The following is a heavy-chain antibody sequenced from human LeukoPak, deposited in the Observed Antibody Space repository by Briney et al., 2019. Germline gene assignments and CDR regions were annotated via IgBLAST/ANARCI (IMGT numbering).Heavy chain of an antibody. CDR1: GFTFRTYW. D-gene: IGHD3-10*01. V-gene: IGHV3-48*04. J-gene: IGHJ4*02. CDR3: ARVLWYGEPYFDY. Sequence: GGSLRLSCASSGFTFRTYWMSWVRQAPGQGLEWVSYISSSGSTIYYADSVKGRFTISRDNAKNSLYLQMNSLRAEDTAVYYCARVLWYGEPYFDYWGQGTLVTVSS. CDR2: ISSSGSTI.